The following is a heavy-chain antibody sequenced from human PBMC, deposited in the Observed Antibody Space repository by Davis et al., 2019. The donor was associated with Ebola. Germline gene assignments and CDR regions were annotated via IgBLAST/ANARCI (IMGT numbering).Heavy chain of an antibody. CDR2: ISSSGSTI. CDR3: ARDLITMVQNDAFDI. V-gene: IGHV3-48*04. D-gene: IGHD3-10*01. Sequence: PGGSLRLSCAASGFTFSSYSMNWVRQAPGKGLEWVSYISSSGSTIYYADSVKGRFTISRDNAKNSLYLQMNSLRAEDTAVYYCARDLITMVQNDAFDIWGQGTMVTVSS. CDR1: GFTFSSYS. J-gene: IGHJ3*02.